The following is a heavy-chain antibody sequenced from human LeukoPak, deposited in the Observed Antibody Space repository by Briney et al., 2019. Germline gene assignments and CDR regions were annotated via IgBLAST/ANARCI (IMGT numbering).Heavy chain of an antibody. D-gene: IGHD3-10*01. CDR2: IGSSGTTI. Sequence: GGSLRLSCAASGFTFSDYYMSWIRQAPGKELEWVSYIGSSGTTIYYADSVKGRFTISRDNAKKSLYLQMNSLRVEDTAVYYCARERPGDGRLVNWGQGTLVTVSS. CDR1: GFTFSDYY. J-gene: IGHJ4*02. CDR3: ARERPGDGRLVN. V-gene: IGHV3-11*04.